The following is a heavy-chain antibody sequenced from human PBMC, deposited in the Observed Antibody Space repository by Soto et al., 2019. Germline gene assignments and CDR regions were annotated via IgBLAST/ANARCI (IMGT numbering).Heavy chain of an antibody. V-gene: IGHV4-4*02. J-gene: IGHJ5*02. CDR1: GGSISSSNW. CDR2: IYHSGGT. CDR3: AYAPSVATTWFDP. D-gene: IGHD1-1*01. Sequence: QVQLQESGPGLVKPSGTLSLTCAVSGGSISSSNWWSWVRQPPGKGLEWIGEIYHSGGTNYNPSLTRRVTISVDKSKNQFSLKLSSVTAADTAVYYCAYAPSVATTWFDPWGQGTLVTVSS.